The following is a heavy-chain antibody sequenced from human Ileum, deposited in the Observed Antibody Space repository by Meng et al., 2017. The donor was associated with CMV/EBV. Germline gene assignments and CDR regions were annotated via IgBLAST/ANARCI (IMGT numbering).Heavy chain of an antibody. D-gene: IGHD6-6*01. CDR2: ISWNSGSI. CDR1: GFRLEDYG. Sequence: SLKISCAASGFRLEDYGMTWVRQAPGKGLEWVSGISWNSGSIGYADSVEGRFTISRDNAKNSLYLQMNSLRAEDTALYYCAKDRVDSSSSHFDYWGQGTLVTVSS. CDR3: AKDRVDSSSSHFDY. V-gene: IGHV3-9*01. J-gene: IGHJ4*02.